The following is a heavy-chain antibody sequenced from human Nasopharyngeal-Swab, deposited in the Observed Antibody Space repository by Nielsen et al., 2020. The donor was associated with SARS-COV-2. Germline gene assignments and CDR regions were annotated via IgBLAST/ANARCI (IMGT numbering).Heavy chain of an antibody. CDR2: ISGSGSYI. D-gene: IGHD3-16*02. J-gene: IGHJ4*02. CDR1: GFTFSYYS. Sequence: GESLKISCAASGFTFSYYSMSWVRQAPGKGLEWVSSISGSGSYIYYADSVKGRFTISRDNAKNSLYLQMNNLRVEDTAVYYCGRQLRLGELSLYNEFDYWGQGTLVTVSS. CDR3: GRQLRLGELSLYNEFDY. V-gene: IGHV3-21*01.